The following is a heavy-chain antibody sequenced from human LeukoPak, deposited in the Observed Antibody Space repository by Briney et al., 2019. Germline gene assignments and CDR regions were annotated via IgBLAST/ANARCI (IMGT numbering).Heavy chain of an antibody. CDR3: ARGSYNFDY. V-gene: IGHV4-59*01. CDR1: GGSISSYY. J-gene: IGHJ4*02. CDR2: MCYGGST. D-gene: IGHD3-10*01. Sequence: SETLSLTCIVSGGSISSYYWSWIRQPQGRGLEWIGFMCYGGSTNYNPSLKSLVTISVDTSKSQFSLKLNSVTAADTAVYYCARGSYNFDYWGQGTLVTVSS.